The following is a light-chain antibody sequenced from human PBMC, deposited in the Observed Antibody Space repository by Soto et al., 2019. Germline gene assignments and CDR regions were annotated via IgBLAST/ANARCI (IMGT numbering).Light chain of an antibody. Sequence: EIVLTQSPGTLSLSPVERATLSCRASQSVSSSFLAWYQQKVGQAPRLLIYGASSRATGISDRFSGSGSGTDFTLTISRLEPEDFAVYYCQHYVSPPITFGQGTRLEIK. CDR1: QSVSSSF. CDR2: GAS. V-gene: IGKV3-20*01. CDR3: QHYVSPPIT. J-gene: IGKJ5*01.